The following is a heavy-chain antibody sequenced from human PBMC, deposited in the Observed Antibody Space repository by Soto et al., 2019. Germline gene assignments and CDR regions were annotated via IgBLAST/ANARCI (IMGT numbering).Heavy chain of an antibody. D-gene: IGHD3-3*01. CDR3: ARGPRRITIFGVVIASNWFDP. J-gene: IGHJ5*02. CDR1: GYTCSSYD. CDR2: MNPNSGNT. V-gene: IGHV1-8*01. Sequence: GASVKVSCKASGYTCSSYDINWVRQATGQGLEWMGWMNPNSGNTGYAQKFQGRVTMTRNTSISTAYMELSSLRSEDTAVYYCARGPRRITIFGVVIASNWFDPWGQGTLVTVSS.